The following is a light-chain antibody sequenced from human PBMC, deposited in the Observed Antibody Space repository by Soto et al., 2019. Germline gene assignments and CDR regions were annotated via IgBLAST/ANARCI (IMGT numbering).Light chain of an antibody. J-gene: IGKJ5*01. V-gene: IGKV1D-13*01. CDR2: DAS. Sequence: AIQLTQSPSSLSASVGDRVTITCRASQGISSALAWYQQKPGKAPKLLIYDASSLESGVPSSFSGSGSGTDFTLTISSLQTEDFATYYCQQFNNYPITFGQGRRLEIK. CDR1: QGISSA. CDR3: QQFNNYPIT.